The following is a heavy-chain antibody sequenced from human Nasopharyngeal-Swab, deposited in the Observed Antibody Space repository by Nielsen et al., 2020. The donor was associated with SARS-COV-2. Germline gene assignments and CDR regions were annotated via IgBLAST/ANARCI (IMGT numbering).Heavy chain of an antibody. D-gene: IGHD3-22*01. V-gene: IGHV4-39*01. CDR3: ARQKIDIDYYDSSGYYYKYPYFDY. Sequence: SETLSLTCTVSGGSISSSSYYWGWIRQPPGKGLEWIGSIYYSGSTYYNPSLKSRVTISVDTSKNQFSLKLSSVTAADTAVYYCARQKIDIDYYDSSGYYYKYPYFDYWGQGTLVTVSS. CDR1: GGSISSSSYY. CDR2: IYYSGST. J-gene: IGHJ4*02.